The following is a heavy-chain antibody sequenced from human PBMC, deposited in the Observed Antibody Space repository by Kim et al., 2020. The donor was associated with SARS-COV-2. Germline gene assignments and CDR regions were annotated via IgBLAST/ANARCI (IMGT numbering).Heavy chain of an antibody. V-gene: IGHV3-53*01. D-gene: IGHD3-16*01. Sequence: TTDHADSVKGRFTVTRDTAKNTLDLQMHSLGVEDTAVDCCARGGSDDAFDLWGQGTLVTVSS. CDR3: ARGGSDDAFDL. CDR2: TT. J-gene: IGHJ3*01.